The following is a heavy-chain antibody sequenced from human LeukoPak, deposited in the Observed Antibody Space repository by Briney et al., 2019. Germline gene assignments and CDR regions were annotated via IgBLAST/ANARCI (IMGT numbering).Heavy chain of an antibody. Sequence: ASVKVSCKASGYTFTSYGISWVRQAPGQGLEWMGWISTDNGDATYAQKLQGRVTMTTDTSTDTVYMELRSLRSDDTAVYYCAREGLGELSLDYWGQGTLVTVSS. D-gene: IGHD3-16*01. V-gene: IGHV1-18*01. CDR3: AREGLGELSLDY. CDR1: GYTFTSYG. CDR2: ISTDNGDA. J-gene: IGHJ4*02.